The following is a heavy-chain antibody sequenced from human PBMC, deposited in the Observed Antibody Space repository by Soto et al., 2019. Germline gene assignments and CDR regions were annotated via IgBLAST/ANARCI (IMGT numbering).Heavy chain of an antibody. CDR2: IYYSGST. J-gene: IGHJ5*02. D-gene: IGHD3-10*01. V-gene: IGHV4-39*01. CDR1: GGSISETGYY. CDR3: AKLHCITSNCVPLDP. Sequence: QLRLQESGPGLVKPSETLSLTCTVSGGSISETGYYWGWIRQPPGKWLESIGNIYYSGSTDYNPDLKSRVTISVDTSKNPFSLKLSSVTAADTAVYYCAKLHCITSNCVPLDPCGQGTMVTVSS.